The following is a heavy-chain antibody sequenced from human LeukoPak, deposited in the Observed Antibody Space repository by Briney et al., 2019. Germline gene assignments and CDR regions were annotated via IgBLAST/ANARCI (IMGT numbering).Heavy chain of an antibody. Sequence: GGSLRLSCAASGFTFSSYAMHWVHQAPGKGLEYVSAISSNGGSTYYANSVKGRFTISRDNSKNTLYLQMGSLRAEDMAVYYCARGDTPGWGSYRYTGFFDYWGQGTLVTVSS. CDR2: ISSNGGST. J-gene: IGHJ4*02. CDR1: GFTFSSYA. V-gene: IGHV3-64*01. CDR3: ARGDTPGWGSYRYTGFFDY. D-gene: IGHD3-16*02.